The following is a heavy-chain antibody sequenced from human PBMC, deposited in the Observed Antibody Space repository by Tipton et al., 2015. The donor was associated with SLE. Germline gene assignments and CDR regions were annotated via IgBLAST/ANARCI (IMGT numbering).Heavy chain of an antibody. CDR3: AWGSGYTSSWYPAFDI. J-gene: IGHJ3*02. Sequence: LRLSCTVSGGSISSGSYYWSWIRQPAGKGLEWIGRIYPSGSTNYNSSLKSRVTISVDTSKNQFSLKLNSVTAADSAVYYCAWGSGYTSSWYPAFDIWGQGTMVTVSS. CDR2: IYPSGST. CDR1: GGSISSGSYY. V-gene: IGHV4-61*02. D-gene: IGHD6-13*01.